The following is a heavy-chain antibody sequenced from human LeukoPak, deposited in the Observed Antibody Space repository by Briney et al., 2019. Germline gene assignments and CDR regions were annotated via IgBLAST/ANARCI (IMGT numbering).Heavy chain of an antibody. CDR3: AKDYSKTSYYGSGTYYRPNWFDP. Sequence: GGSLRLSCAASGFTFSSYGMSWVRQAPGKGLEWVSAISGSGGTTYYADSVKGRFTISRDNSKNTLHLQMNSLRAEDTAVYYCAKDYSKTSYYGSGTYYRPNWFDPWGQGTLVTVSS. D-gene: IGHD3-10*01. V-gene: IGHV3-23*01. J-gene: IGHJ5*02. CDR2: ISGSGGTT. CDR1: GFTFSSYG.